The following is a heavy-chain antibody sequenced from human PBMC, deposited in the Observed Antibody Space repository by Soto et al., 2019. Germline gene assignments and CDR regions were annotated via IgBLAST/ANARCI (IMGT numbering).Heavy chain of an antibody. J-gene: IGHJ4*02. Sequence: PGGSLRLSCAASGFTFSSFALSWVRQAPGKGLEWVSAISGSGDGTDYADSVKGRFTISRDNSKNTLYLQMNSLRAEDTAVYYCAGPGYSSQDYWGQGDMVTVCS. CDR1: GFTFSSFA. D-gene: IGHD5-18*01. V-gene: IGHV3-23*01. CDR2: ISGSGDGT. CDR3: AGPGYSSQDY.